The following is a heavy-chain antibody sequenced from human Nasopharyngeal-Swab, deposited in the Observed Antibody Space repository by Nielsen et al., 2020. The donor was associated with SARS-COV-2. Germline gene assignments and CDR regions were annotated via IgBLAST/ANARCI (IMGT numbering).Heavy chain of an antibody. CDR3: TRVDRYCSGGSCYHSPNDAFDI. D-gene: IGHD2-15*01. CDR1: GFTFGDYA. Sequence: SLRLSCTASGFTFGDYAMSWFRQAPGKGLEWVGFIRSKAYGGTTEYAASVKGRFTISRDDSKSIAYLQMNSLKTEDTAVYYCTRVDRYCSGGSCYHSPNDAFDIWGQGTMVTVSS. CDR2: IRSKAYGGTT. V-gene: IGHV3-49*03. J-gene: IGHJ3*02.